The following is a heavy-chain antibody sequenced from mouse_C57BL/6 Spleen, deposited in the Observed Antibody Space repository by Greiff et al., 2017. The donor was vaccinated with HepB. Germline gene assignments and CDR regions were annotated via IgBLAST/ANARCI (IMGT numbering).Heavy chain of an antibody. V-gene: IGHV5-9*01. CDR1: GFTFSSYT. CDR3: ARLYYYGSSSSYAMDY. Sequence: EVQLVESGGGLVKPGGSLKLSCAASGFTFSSYTMSWVRQTPEKRLEWVATISGGGGNTYYPDSVKGRFTISRDNAKNTLYLQMSSLRSEDTALYYCARLYYYGSSSSYAMDYWGQGTSVTVSS. CDR2: ISGGGGNT. J-gene: IGHJ4*01. D-gene: IGHD1-1*01.